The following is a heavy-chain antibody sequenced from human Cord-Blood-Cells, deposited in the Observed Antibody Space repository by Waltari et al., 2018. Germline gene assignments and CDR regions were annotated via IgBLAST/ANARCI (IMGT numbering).Heavy chain of an antibody. J-gene: IGHJ4*02. D-gene: IGHD2-21*02. CDR1: GFTFSSYC. CDR2: INSDGSST. V-gene: IGHV3-74*01. CDR3: AREHIVVVTAIDY. Sequence: EVQLVESGGGLVQPGGSLRLSSAAPGFTFSSYCMPWVRHVSGKGLVWVSRINSDGSSTSYADSVKGRFTISRDNAKNTLYLQMNSLRAEDTAVYYCAREHIVVVTAIDYWGQGTLVTVSS.